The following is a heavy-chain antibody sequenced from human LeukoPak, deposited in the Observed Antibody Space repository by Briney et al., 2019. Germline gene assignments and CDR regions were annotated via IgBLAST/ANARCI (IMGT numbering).Heavy chain of an antibody. D-gene: IGHD3-10*01. CDR2: IKQDGSEK. CDR3: ASIVEEFGELLYDY. CDR1: GFTFSTYT. J-gene: IGHJ4*02. V-gene: IGHV3-7*01. Sequence: GGSLRLSCAASGFTFSTYTVSWVRQAPGRGLEWVANIKQDGSEKYYVDSVKGRFTISRDNTKNSLYLQMNSLRAEDTAVYYCASIVEEFGELLYDYWGQGTLVTVSS.